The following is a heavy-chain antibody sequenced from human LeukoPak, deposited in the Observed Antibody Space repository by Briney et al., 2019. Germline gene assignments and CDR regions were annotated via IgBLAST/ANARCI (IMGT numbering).Heavy chain of an antibody. J-gene: IGHJ5*02. CDR2: IYYSGST. V-gene: IGHV4-39*07. CDR1: GGSISSSSYY. Sequence: SETLSLTCTVSGGSISSSSYYWGWIRQPPGKGLEWIGSIYYSGSTYYNPSLKSRVTISVDKSKNQFSLNLTAVTAADTAVYFCARSPSGSSSRWFDPWGQGTLVTASS. D-gene: IGHD1-26*01. CDR3: ARSPSGSSSRWFDP.